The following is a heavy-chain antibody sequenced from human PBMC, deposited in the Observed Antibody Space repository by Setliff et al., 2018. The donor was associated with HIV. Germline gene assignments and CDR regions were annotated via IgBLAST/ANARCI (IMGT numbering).Heavy chain of an antibody. V-gene: IGHV4-39*01. CDR3: ARLGESGYDFRGYFDL. CDR2: IFYTGSA. CDR1: GGSISNGYYY. D-gene: IGHD5-12*01. Sequence: PSETLSLTCTVSGGSISNGYYYWVWIRQPPGKGLEWIGGIFYTGSAHYNPSLKSRVTISVDTSRNQFSMKLSSVTAADTTMYYCARLGESGYDFRGYFDLWGRGTLVTVSS. J-gene: IGHJ2*01.